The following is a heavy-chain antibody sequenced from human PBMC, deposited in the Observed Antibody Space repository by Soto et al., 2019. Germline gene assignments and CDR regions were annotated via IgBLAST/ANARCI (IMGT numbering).Heavy chain of an antibody. CDR1: GGSISSYY. CDR3: ARRVQLWLPTYYYYYYMDV. J-gene: IGHJ6*03. CDR2: IYYSGST. V-gene: IGHV4-59*08. Sequence: QVQLQESGPGLVKPSETLSLTCTVSGGSISSYYWSWIRQPPGKGLEWIGYIYYSGSTNYNPSLKSRVTISVDTSKNQFSLKLSSVTAADTAVYYCARRVQLWLPTYYYYYYMDVWGKGTTVTVSS. D-gene: IGHD5-18*01.